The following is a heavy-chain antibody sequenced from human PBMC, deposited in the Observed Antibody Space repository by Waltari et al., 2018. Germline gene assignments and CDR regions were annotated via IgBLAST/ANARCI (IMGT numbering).Heavy chain of an antibody. CDR2: IYTSGST. CDR1: GGSISSGSYY. CDR3: ARDKGNFDY. V-gene: IGHV4-61*09. Sequence: QVQLQESGPGLVKPSQTLSLTCTVSGGSISSGSYYWSWIRQPAGKGLEWIGYIYTSGSTNYTPSLKSRVTISVDTSKNQFSLKLSSVTAADTAVYYCARDKGNFDYWGQGTLVTVSS. J-gene: IGHJ4*02.